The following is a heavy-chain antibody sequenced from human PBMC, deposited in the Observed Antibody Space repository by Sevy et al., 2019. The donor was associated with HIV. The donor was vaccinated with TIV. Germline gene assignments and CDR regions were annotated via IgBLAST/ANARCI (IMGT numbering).Heavy chain of an antibody. D-gene: IGHD3-10*01. Sequence: GGSLRLSCAASGFTCSSYWMSWVRQAPGKGLEWVATINQDGSETFYVDSVKGRLTISRHNPRKLLYLQMNSLGAEDTAVYYCARLFYGSADYWGQGTLVTVSS. CDR3: ARLFYGSADY. CDR1: GFTCSSYW. J-gene: IGHJ4*02. V-gene: IGHV3-7*01. CDR2: INQDGSET.